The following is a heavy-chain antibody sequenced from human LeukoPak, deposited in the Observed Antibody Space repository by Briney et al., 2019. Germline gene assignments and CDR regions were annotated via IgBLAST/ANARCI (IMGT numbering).Heavy chain of an antibody. J-gene: IGHJ3*02. CDR2: IYYSGST. V-gene: IGHV4-39*07. Sequence: PSETLSLTCTVSGGSISSSSYYWGWIRQPPGKGLEWIGSIYYSGSTYYNPSLKSRVTISVDTSKNQFSLKLSSVTAADTAVYYCARDGTYCSGGSCNGDAFDIWGQGTMVTVSS. CDR1: GGSISSSSYY. D-gene: IGHD2-15*01. CDR3: ARDGTYCSGGSCNGDAFDI.